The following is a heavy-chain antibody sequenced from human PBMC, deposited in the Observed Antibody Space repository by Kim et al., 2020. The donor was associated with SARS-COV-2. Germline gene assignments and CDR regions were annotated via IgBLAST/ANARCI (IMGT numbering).Heavy chain of an antibody. CDR2: IYYSGST. Sequence: SETLSLTCTVSGGSISSGGYYWSCIRQHPGKGLEWIGYIYYSGSTYYNPSLKSRVTISVDTSKNQFSLKLSSVTAADTAVYYCAREGGDSSGYYYHWGQGTLVTVSS. CDR3: AREGGDSSGYYYH. V-gene: IGHV4-31*03. D-gene: IGHD3-22*01. J-gene: IGHJ5*02. CDR1: GGSISSGGYY.